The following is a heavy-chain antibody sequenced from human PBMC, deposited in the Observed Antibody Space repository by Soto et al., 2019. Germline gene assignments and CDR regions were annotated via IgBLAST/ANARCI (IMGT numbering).Heavy chain of an antibody. CDR1: GFSLNTVEVG. CDR2: IYWDDDK. V-gene: IGHV2-5*02. D-gene: IGHD3-9*01. CDR3: AHRFDWYYFDF. Sequence: SGPTLVNPTQTLTLTCTFSGFSLNTVEVGVGWIRQPPGKALEWLTLIYWDDDKRYSPSLKSRLTITKDTSKNQVVLTMTNMDPVDTATYYCAHRFDWYYFDFWGQGTLVTVSS. J-gene: IGHJ4*02.